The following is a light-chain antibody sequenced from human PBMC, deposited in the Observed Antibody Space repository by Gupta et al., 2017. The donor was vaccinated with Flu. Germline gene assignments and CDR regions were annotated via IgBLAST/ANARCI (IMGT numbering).Light chain of an antibody. CDR3: QQSYSTPHT. J-gene: IGKJ3*01. CDR2: AAS. Sequence: RASQSISSYLNWYQQKPGKAPKLLIYAASSLQSGVPSRFSGSGSGTDFTLTISSLQPEDFATYYCQQSYSTPHTFGPGTKVDIK. CDR1: QSISSY. V-gene: IGKV1-39*01.